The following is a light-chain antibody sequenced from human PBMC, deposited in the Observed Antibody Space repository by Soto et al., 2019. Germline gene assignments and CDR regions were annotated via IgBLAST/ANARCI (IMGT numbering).Light chain of an antibody. Sequence: EIVLTQSPGTLSLSPGERATLSCKASQSVSNTYLTWYQQKPGQAPRLLIHGASTRATGIPDRFSGSGSGTDFTLTSSRLEPEDFAVDYCQQYCTSSMYIFGQGTKLEIK. CDR3: QQYCTSSMYI. V-gene: IGKV3-20*01. CDR1: QSVSNTY. J-gene: IGKJ2*01. CDR2: GAS.